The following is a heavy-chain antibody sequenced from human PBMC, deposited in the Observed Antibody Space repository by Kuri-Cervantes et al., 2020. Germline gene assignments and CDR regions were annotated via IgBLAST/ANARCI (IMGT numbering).Heavy chain of an antibody. CDR2: IKSKTDGGTT. CDR3: TTGVKDLWFGDYYYYYYGMDV. D-gene: IGHD3-10*01. J-gene: IGHJ6*02. V-gene: IGHV3-15*01. CDR1: GFTFGDYA. Sequence: GGSLRLSCTASGFTFGDYAMSWVRQAPGKGLEWVGRIKSKTDGGTTDYAAPVKGRFTISRDDSKNTLYLQMNSLKTEDTAVYYCTTGVKDLWFGDYYYYYYGMDVWGQGTTVTVSS.